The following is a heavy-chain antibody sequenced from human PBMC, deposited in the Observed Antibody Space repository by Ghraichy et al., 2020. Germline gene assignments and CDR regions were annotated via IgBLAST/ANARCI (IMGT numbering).Heavy chain of an antibody. Sequence: GGSRRLSCAASGFTFSSYAMSWVRQAPGKGLEWVSAISGSGGSTYYADSVKGRFTISRDNSKNTLYLQMNSLRAEDTAVYYCAKQGYSYGFYYGMDVWGQGTTVTVSS. D-gene: IGHD5-18*01. J-gene: IGHJ6*02. V-gene: IGHV3-23*01. CDR3: AKQGYSYGFYYGMDV. CDR1: GFTFSSYA. CDR2: ISGSGGST.